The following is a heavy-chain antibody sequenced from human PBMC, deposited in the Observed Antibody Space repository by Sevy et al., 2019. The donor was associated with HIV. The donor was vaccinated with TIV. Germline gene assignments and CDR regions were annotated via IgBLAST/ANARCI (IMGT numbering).Heavy chain of an antibody. CDR1: GLTVSAYY. CDR2: VYVASDS. J-gene: IGHJ4*02. V-gene: IGHV3-53*01. Sequence: GGSLRLSCPVSGLTVSAYYMAWLRQAPGKGLEWVADVYVASDSYYADSVQGRFTLSRDNYLNKMYLQMKSLRVEDTAVYYCARGTRQTEGGWFYFDYWSQGTLVTVSS. CDR3: ARGTRQTEGGWFYFDY. D-gene: IGHD2-15*01.